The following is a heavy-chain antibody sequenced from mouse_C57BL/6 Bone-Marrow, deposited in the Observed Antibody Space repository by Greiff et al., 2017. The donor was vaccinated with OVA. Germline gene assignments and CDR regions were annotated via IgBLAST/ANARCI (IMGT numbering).Heavy chain of an antibody. CDR1: GYTFTSYG. D-gene: IGHD2-1*01. V-gene: IGHV1-81*01. CDR3: ARCGVWGNQSPYWYFDV. CDR2: IYPRSGNT. Sequence: VQLQPSGAELARPGASVKLSCKASGYTFTSYGISWVKQRTGQGLEWIGEIYPRSGNTYYNEKFKGKATLTADKSSSTAYMQFSSLTSEDSAIYYCARCGVWGNQSPYWYFDVWGTGTTVTVSS. J-gene: IGHJ1*03.